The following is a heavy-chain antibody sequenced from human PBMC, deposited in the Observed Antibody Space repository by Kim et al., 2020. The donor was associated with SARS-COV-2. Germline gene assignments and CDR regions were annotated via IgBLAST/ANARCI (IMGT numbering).Heavy chain of an antibody. Sequence: GGSLRLSCAASGFTFSDYYMSWIRQAPGKGLEWVSYISSSSSYTNYADSVKGRFTISRDNAKNSLYLQMNSLRAEDTAVYYCARGPQSNWNPYYYYGMDVWGQGTTVTVSS. CDR1: GFTFSDYY. CDR2: ISSSSSYT. CDR3: ARGPQSNWNPYYYYGMDV. V-gene: IGHV3-11*05. D-gene: IGHD1-1*01. J-gene: IGHJ6*02.